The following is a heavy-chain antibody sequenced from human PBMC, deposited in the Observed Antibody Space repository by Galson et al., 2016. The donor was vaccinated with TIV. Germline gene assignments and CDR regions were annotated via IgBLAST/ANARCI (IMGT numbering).Heavy chain of an antibody. J-gene: IGHJ4*02. D-gene: IGHD3-10*01. CDR3: ARDLRGALDS. CDR1: GFTVSTNY. CDR2: LHSGGRT. V-gene: IGHV3-53*04. Sequence: SLRLSCAASGFTVSTNYMSWVRQAPGKGLEWVSVLHSGGRTYYADSVKGRFTISRHNSQNTLYLQMNTLRPDEPAVYYCARDLRGALDSWGQGTLVTVSS.